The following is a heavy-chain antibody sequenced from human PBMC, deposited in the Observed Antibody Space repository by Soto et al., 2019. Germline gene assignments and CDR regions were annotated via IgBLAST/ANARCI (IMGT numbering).Heavy chain of an antibody. CDR2: ISYDGSNK. CDR3: AKDGGSYYSATNASFLVY. Sequence: LRLSCAASGFTFSSYGMHWVRQAPGKGLEWVAVISYDGSNKYYADSVKGRFTISRDNSKNTLYLQMNSLRAEDTAVYYCAKDGGSYYSATNASFLVYWGQGTLVTVSS. D-gene: IGHD1-26*01. V-gene: IGHV3-30*18. CDR1: GFTFSSYG. J-gene: IGHJ4*02.